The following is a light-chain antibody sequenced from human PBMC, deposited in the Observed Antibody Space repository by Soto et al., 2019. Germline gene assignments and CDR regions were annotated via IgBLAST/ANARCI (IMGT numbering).Light chain of an antibody. J-gene: IGKJ4*01. CDR2: DAS. V-gene: IGKV1-33*01. Sequence: DIQMTQSPSSLSAAVGDRVTTTCQASRYITNSLHWFQQKPGKAPKLLIYDASILQAGVPSRFSGSGSGIDFTFTISSLQPEDIATYYCQQYDNLPLTFGGGTKVEIK. CDR1: RYITNS. CDR3: QQYDNLPLT.